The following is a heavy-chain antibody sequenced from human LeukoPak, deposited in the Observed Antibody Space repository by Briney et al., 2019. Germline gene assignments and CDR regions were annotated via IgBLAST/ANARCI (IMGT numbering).Heavy chain of an antibody. D-gene: IGHD5-18*01. CDR2: IYYSGST. Sequence: SETLSLTCTVSGGSISSSSYYGGWIRQPPGKGLEWIGSIYYSGSTYYNPSLKSRVTISVDTSKNQFSLKLSSVTAADTTVYYCARAPERWYSYGSYTYYYMDVWGKGTTVTVSS. CDR1: GGSISSSSYY. J-gene: IGHJ6*03. CDR3: ARAPERWYSYGSYTYYYMDV. V-gene: IGHV4-39*07.